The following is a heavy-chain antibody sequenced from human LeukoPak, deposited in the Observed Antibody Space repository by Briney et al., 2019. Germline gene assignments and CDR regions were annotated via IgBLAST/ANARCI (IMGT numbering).Heavy chain of an antibody. Sequence: PGGSLRLSCAASGFTFSSYSMNWVRQGPGQGQGPVSFVSSNSRSISYADSAKGRFTISRDNANNSLYLQMISLSVEDTAVYYCERDGNTYYDFWSGSDPGWGQGTLVTVSS. CDR1: GFTFSSYS. D-gene: IGHD3-3*01. CDR3: ERDGNTYYDFWSGSDPG. V-gene: IGHV3-48*01. J-gene: IGHJ4*02. CDR2: VSSNSRSI.